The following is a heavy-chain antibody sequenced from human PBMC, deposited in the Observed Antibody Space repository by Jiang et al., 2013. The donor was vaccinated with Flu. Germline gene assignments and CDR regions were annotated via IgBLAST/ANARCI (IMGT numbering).Heavy chain of an antibody. D-gene: IGHD3-22*01. Sequence: SVKVSCKASGYTFTSYGISWVRQAPGQGLEWMGWISAYNGNTNYAQKLQGRVTMTTDTSTSTAYMELRSLRSDDTAVYYCARQPDQYYYDSSGSKGRYNWFDPWGQGTLVTVSS. J-gene: IGHJ5*02. V-gene: IGHV1-18*04. CDR2: ISAYNGNT. CDR1: GYTFTSYG. CDR3: ARQPDQYYYDSSGSKGRYNWFDP.